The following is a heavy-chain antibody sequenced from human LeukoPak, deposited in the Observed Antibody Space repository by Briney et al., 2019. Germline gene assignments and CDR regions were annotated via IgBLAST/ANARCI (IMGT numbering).Heavy chain of an antibody. D-gene: IGHD2-8*01. Sequence: ASVKVSCKASGYTFTSYAIHWVRQAPGQRLEWMGWISAGNGNTKYSQNFQGRVTFISNTSATTAFMELSSLRSEDAAVYYCARGNIVLMVYAPYGMDVWGQGTTVTVSS. CDR3: ARGNIVLMVYAPYGMDV. V-gene: IGHV1-3*01. CDR1: GYTFTSYA. CDR2: ISAGNGNT. J-gene: IGHJ6*02.